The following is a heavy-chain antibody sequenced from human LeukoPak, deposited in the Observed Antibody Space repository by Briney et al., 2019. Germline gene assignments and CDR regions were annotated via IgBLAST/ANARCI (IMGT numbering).Heavy chain of an antibody. CDR3: ARSTTWGYFDY. J-gene: IGHJ4*02. CDR2: IEHSGST. Sequence: PSETLSLTCAVSGGSFSGYYWNWIRQPPGKGLEWIGEIEHSGSTNYNPSLKSRVTISVDTSKNQFSLKLSSVTAAATAVYYCARSTTWGYFDYWGQGTLVTVSS. V-gene: IGHV4-34*01. CDR1: GGSFSGYY. D-gene: IGHD1-7*01.